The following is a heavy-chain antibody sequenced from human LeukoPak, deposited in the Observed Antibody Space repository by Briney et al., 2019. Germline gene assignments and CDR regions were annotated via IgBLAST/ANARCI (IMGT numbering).Heavy chain of an antibody. Sequence: GASVKVSCKASGFTFTSYGFTWVRQAPGQGLEWMGWISGYNGNTNYAQKLQGRVTMTTDTSTSTAYMEPRSLRSDDTAVYYCARALGDSSSLFDSTPVHYWGQGTLVTVPS. CDR2: ISGYNGNT. J-gene: IGHJ4*02. D-gene: IGHD6-13*01. CDR1: GFTFTSYG. V-gene: IGHV1-18*01. CDR3: ARALGDSSSLFDSTPVHY.